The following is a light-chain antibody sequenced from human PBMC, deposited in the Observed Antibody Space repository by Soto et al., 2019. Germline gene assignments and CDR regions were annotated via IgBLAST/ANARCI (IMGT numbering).Light chain of an antibody. CDR1: TFPDQY. CDR2: KDT. V-gene: IGLV3-25*03. Sequence: SYELTQPPSVSVSRGQTARITCSGETFPDQYAYWYQQKPGQAPVLVINKDTERPSGIPERFSSSSSGTTVTLTISGVQAGDEADYYCQSLDSSGPYVVFGGGTKLTVL. CDR3: QSLDSSGPYVV. J-gene: IGLJ2*01.